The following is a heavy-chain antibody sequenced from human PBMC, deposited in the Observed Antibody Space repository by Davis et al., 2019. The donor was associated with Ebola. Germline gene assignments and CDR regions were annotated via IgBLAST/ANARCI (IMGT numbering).Heavy chain of an antibody. CDR2: ISSSSSTI. V-gene: IGHV3-48*02. CDR1: GFTFSSYS. Sequence: GESLKISCAASGFTFSSYSMNWVRQAPGKGLEWVSYISSSSSTIYYADSVKGRFTISRDNAKNSLYLQMNSLRDEDTAVYYCARDQEAAPRDIVVVVAATPAYYGMDVWDQGTTVTVSS. J-gene: IGHJ6*02. D-gene: IGHD2-15*01. CDR3: ARDQEAAPRDIVVVVAATPAYYGMDV.